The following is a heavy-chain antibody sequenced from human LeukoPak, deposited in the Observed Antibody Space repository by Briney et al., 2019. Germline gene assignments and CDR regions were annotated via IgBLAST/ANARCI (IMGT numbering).Heavy chain of an antibody. J-gene: IGHJ4*02. D-gene: IGHD5-12*01. CDR2: TYYRSKWYN. CDR3: ARAGRYSGYDSPYYFDY. V-gene: IGHV6-1*01. CDR1: GDSVSSNSAA. Sequence: SQTLSLTCAISGDSVSSNSAAWNWIGQSPSRGLEWLGRTYYRSKWYNDYAVSVKSRITINPDTSKNQFSLQLNSVTPEDTAAYYCARAGRYSGYDSPYYFDYWGQGTQVTVSS.